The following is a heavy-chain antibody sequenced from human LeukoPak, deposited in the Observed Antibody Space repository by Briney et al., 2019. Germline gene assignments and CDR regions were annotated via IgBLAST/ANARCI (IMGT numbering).Heavy chain of an antibody. CDR2: ISSSGSTI. CDR3: ASDSGWIFSEAPY. CDR1: GFTFSDYY. Sequence: PGGSLRLSCAASGFTFSDYYMSWIRQAPGKGLEWVSYISSSGSTIYYADSVKGRFTISRDNAKNSLYLQMNSLRAEDTAVYYCASDSGWIFSEAPYWGQGTLVTVSS. J-gene: IGHJ4*02. V-gene: IGHV3-11*04. D-gene: IGHD2-2*03.